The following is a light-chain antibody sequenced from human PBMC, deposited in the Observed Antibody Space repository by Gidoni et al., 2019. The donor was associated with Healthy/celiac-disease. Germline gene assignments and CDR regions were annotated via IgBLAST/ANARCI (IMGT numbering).Light chain of an antibody. CDR3: QQYGSSPRT. J-gene: IGKJ1*01. Sequence: EHVLAHSPGTLSLSPGERATPSCRASQSVSSSYLDWYQQQPGQATRLLIYGASSRATGIPAMCSGSAAGTDFTLTSSRLEPEDFAVYYCQQYGSSPRTFGQGTKVEIK. CDR2: GAS. CDR1: QSVSSSY. V-gene: IGKV3-20*01.